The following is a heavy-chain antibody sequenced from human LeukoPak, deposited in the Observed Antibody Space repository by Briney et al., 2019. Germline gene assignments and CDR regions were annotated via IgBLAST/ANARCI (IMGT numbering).Heavy chain of an antibody. CDR2: ISAYNGNT. V-gene: IGHV1-18*01. J-gene: IGHJ6*02. CDR1: GYTFISYG. Sequence: ASVKVSCKASGYTFISYGISWVRQAPGQGLEWMGWISAYNGNTNYAQKLQGRVTMTTDTSTSTAYMELRSLRSEDTAVYYCASWGISDYYGMDVWGQGTTVTVSS. D-gene: IGHD3-16*01. CDR3: ASWGISDYYGMDV.